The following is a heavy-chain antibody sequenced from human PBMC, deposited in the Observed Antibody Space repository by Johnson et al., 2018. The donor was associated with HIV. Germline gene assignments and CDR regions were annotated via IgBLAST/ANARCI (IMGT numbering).Heavy chain of an antibody. CDR2: IGTAGYT. J-gene: IGHJ3*02. Sequence: MQLVESGGGLVQPGGSLRLSCAASGFTFSSYYMHWVRQATGKGLEWVSAIGTAGYTYYPGSVEGRFTISRDNYKKTLYLQMKNLRAEDTAVYYCARGAITSGGIGGGDDAIDSWAQGTMVTGSS. CDR3: ARGAITSGGIGGGDDAIDS. V-gene: IGHV3-13*01. CDR1: GFTFSSYY. D-gene: IGHD3-16*01.